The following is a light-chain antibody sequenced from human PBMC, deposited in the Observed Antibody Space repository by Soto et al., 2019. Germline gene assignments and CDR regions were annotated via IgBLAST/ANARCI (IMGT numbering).Light chain of an antibody. CDR1: QSINHW. Sequence: DIQMTQSPSSLSASVGDRVTITCRASQSINHWLAWYQQKPGKAPKFLIYDASTLRNGVPSRFSGRGSGTEFTLTISSLQPDDFATYYCQQYDRHPYTFGQGTKVEI. V-gene: IGKV1-5*01. CDR2: DAS. CDR3: QQYDRHPYT. J-gene: IGKJ2*01.